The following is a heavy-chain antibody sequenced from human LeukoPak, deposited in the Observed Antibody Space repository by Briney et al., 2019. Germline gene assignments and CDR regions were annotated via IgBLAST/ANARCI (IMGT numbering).Heavy chain of an antibody. J-gene: IGHJ3*02. CDR1: GYSFTSYW. D-gene: IGHD1-26*01. CDR2: IYPGDSDT. Sequence: GESLKISCKGSGYSFTSYWIGWVRQMPGKGLEWMGIIYPGDSDTRYSPSFQGQVTISADRSLNTAYLQWSSLKASDTAMYYCARQGFSGNYQGDAFDIWGQGTMVTVYS. V-gene: IGHV5-51*01. CDR3: ARQGFSGNYQGDAFDI.